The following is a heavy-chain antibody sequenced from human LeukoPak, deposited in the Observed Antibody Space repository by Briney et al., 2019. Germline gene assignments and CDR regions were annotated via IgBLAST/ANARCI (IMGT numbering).Heavy chain of an antibody. J-gene: IGHJ4*02. Sequence: GGSLRLSCAASGFGFSNFWMSWVRQAPGKGLEWVSSISGSSNYIYYTDSVKGRFTGSRDNAKNSLYLQMNSLRAEDTAVYYCARGWSSSSGWVDYWGQGTLVTVSS. D-gene: IGHD6-19*01. CDR1: GFGFSNFW. V-gene: IGHV3-21*01. CDR2: ISGSSNYI. CDR3: ARGWSSSSGWVDY.